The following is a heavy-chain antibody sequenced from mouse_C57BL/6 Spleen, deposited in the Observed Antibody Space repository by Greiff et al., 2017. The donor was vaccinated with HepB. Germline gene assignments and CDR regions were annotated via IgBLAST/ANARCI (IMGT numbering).Heavy chain of an antibody. CDR2: IDPSDSET. CDR3: AREGVITTVPFDY. CDR1: GYTFTSYW. V-gene: IGHV1-52*01. J-gene: IGHJ2*01. Sequence: QVQLQQPGAELVRPGSSVKLSCKASGYTFTSYWMHWVKQRPIPGLEWIGNIDPSDSETHYNQQFKDKATLTVDKSSSTAYMQLSSLTSEDSAVYYCAREGVITTVPFDYWGQGTTLTVSS. D-gene: IGHD1-1*01.